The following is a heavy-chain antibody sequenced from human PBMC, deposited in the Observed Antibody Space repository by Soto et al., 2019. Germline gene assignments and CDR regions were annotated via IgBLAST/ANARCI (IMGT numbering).Heavy chain of an antibody. D-gene: IGHD4-17*01. CDR2: INPNSGGT. V-gene: IGHV1-2*04. CDR1: GYTFTGYY. Sequence: GASVKVFCKASGYTFTGYYMHWVRQAPGQGLEWMGWINPNSGGTNYAQKFQGWVTMTRDTSISTAYMELSRLRSDDTAVYYCSRDGYGAPVYYGMGVWGQGTTVTVSS. CDR3: SRDGYGAPVYYGMGV. J-gene: IGHJ6*02.